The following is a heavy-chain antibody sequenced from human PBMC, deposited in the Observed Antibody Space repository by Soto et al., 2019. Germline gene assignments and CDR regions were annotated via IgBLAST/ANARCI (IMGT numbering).Heavy chain of an antibody. CDR1: GYTFTSYG. D-gene: IGHD2-15*01. CDR3: ARDGYIVVVVAATPDYYYGMDV. J-gene: IGHJ6*02. CDR2: ISAYNGNT. Sequence: ASVKVSCKASGYTFTSYGISWARQAPGQGLEWMGWISAYNGNTNYAQKLQGRVTMTTDTSTSTAYMELRSLRSDDTAVYYCARDGYIVVVVAATPDYYYGMDVWGQGTTVTVSS. V-gene: IGHV1-18*01.